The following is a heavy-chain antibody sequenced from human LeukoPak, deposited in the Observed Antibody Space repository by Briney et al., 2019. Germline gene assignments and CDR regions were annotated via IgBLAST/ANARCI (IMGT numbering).Heavy chain of an antibody. D-gene: IGHD4-4*01. CDR3: ARGYYSNYVSWFGP. J-gene: IGHJ5*02. CDR2: IYHSGST. Sequence: WVRQMPGKGLEWMGFIYHSGSTYYNPSLKSRVTISVDRSKNQFSLKLSSVTAADTAVYYCARGYYSNYVSWFGPWGQGTLVTVSS. V-gene: IGHV4-30-2*01.